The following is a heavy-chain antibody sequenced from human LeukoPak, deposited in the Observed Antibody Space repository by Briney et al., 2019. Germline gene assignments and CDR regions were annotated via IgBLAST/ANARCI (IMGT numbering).Heavy chain of an antibody. CDR1: GFTFSNDW. V-gene: IGHV3-74*01. CDR2: INTDGSTT. J-gene: IGHJ4*02. D-gene: IGHD3-16*02. Sequence: GGSLRLSCAASGFTFSNDWMHWVRQAPGQGLVWVSRINTDGSTTTYADSVKGRFTISRDNAKNTLYLQMNSLRVEDTAVYYCSRGRGGRYHYWGQGTLVTVSS. CDR3: SRGRGGRYHY.